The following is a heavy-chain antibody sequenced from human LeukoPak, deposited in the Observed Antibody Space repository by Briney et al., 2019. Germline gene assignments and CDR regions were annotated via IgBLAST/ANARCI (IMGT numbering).Heavy chain of an antibody. CDR2: IYHSGST. J-gene: IGHJ4*02. V-gene: IGHV4-4*02. CDR3: ARGLSSSWSHFDY. Sequence: SETLSLTCAVSGGSISSSNWWSWVRQPPGKGLEWIGEIYHSGSTNYNPSLKSRVTISVDKSKNQFSLRLSSVTAADTAVYYCARGLSSSWSHFDYWGRGTLVSVSS. D-gene: IGHD6-13*01. CDR1: GGSISSSNW.